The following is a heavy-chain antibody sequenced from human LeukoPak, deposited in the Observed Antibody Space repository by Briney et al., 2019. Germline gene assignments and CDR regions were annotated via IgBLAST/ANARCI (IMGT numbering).Heavy chain of an antibody. Sequence: GGSLRLSCAASGFTFSSYAMSWVRQAPGKGLEWVSAISGSGGSTYYADSVKGRFTVSRDNSKNMLYLQMNSLRPEDTGVYYCARASYDSNGYLLDYWGQGTLVTVSS. J-gene: IGHJ4*02. CDR2: ISGSGGST. D-gene: IGHD3-22*01. CDR3: ARASYDSNGYLLDY. V-gene: IGHV3-23*01. CDR1: GFTFSSYA.